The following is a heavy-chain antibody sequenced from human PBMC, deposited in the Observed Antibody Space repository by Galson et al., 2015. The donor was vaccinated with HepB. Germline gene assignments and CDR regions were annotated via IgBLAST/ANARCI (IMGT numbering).Heavy chain of an antibody. V-gene: IGHV3-11*01. CDR2: ISSSGSTI. CDR3: ARERGEFFGYDYIWGSSNPFDY. D-gene: IGHD3-16*01. J-gene: IGHJ4*02. Sequence: SLRLSCAASGFTFSDYYMSWIRQAPGKGLEWVSYISSSGSTIYYADSVKGRFTISRDNAKNSLYLQMNSLRAEDTAVYYCARERGEFFGYDYIWGSSNPFDYWGQGTLVTVSS. CDR1: GFTFSDYY.